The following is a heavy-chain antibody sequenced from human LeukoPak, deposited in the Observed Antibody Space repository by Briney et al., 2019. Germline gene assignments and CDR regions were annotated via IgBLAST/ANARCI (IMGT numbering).Heavy chain of an antibody. CDR1: GYTFATYA. Sequence: ASVKVSCKAFGYTFATYAMNWVRQAPGQGLEWMGWINTNTGNPTYAQGFTGQFVFSLDTSVSTAYLQISSLKAEDTAVYYCARDDGAHYYDSSGYYGWFDPWGQGTLVTVSS. CDR3: ARDDGAHYYDSSGYYGWFDP. J-gene: IGHJ5*02. CDR2: INTNTGNP. D-gene: IGHD3-22*01. V-gene: IGHV7-4-1*02.